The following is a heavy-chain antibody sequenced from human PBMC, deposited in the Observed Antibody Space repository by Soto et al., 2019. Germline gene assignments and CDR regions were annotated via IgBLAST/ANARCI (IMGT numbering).Heavy chain of an antibody. D-gene: IGHD6-13*01. Sequence: QVQLVESGGGVVQPGRSLRLSCAASGFTFSSYAMHWVRQAPGKGLEWVAVISYDGSNKYYADSVKGRFTISRDNSKNTLYLQMNSLRAEDTAVYYCARDIAAAGDNCFDPWGQGTLVTVSS. CDR2: ISYDGSNK. CDR3: ARDIAAAGDNCFDP. J-gene: IGHJ5*02. V-gene: IGHV3-30-3*01. CDR1: GFTFSSYA.